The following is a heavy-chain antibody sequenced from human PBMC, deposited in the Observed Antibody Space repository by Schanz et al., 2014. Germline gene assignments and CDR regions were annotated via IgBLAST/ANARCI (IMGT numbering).Heavy chain of an antibody. CDR1: GITLSGYG. CDR2: IKQDGSEK. J-gene: IGHJ3*02. Sequence: VQLVESGGGVVQPGRSLRLSCAASGITLSGYGLHWVRQAPGKGLEWVANIKQDGSEKYYVDSVKGRFTISRDNSKNTVYLEMNNVRVDDTAVYYCAKGVGGGLLLGSTFDNWGQGTMVTVTS. V-gene: IGHV3-7*03. CDR3: AKGVGGGLLLGSTFDN. D-gene: IGHD3-16*01.